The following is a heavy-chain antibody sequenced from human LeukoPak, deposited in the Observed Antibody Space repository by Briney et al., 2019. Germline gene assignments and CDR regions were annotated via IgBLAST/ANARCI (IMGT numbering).Heavy chain of an antibody. D-gene: IGHD6-13*01. Sequence: SETLSLTCTVSGGSISSSSYYWSWIRQHPGKGLEWIGYIYYSGSTYYNPSLKSRVTISVDTSKNQFSLKLSSVTAADTAVYYCARGGEQQLPWYFDLWGRGTLVTVSS. CDR2: IYYSGST. CDR3: ARGGEQQLPWYFDL. CDR1: GGSISSSSYY. V-gene: IGHV4-31*03. J-gene: IGHJ2*01.